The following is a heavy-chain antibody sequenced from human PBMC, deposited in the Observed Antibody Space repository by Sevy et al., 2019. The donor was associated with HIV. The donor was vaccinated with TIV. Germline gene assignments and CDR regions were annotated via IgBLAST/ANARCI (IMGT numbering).Heavy chain of an antibody. V-gene: IGHV3-30*04. J-gene: IGHJ5*02. D-gene: IGHD6-13*01. CDR2: ISYDGSNK. CDR3: ARYAAEGPYGSSWFSNWLDP. CDR1: GFTFNSYS. Sequence: GGSLRLSCVASGFTFNSYSMYWVRQAPGKGLEWVAAISYDGSNKYFADSVKGRFTISRDNSKNILYLQINSLRVQDTATYFCARYAAEGPYGSSWFSNWLDPWGQGTLVTVSS.